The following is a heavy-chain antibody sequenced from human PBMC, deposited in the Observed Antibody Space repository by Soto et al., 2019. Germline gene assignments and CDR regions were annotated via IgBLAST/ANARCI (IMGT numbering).Heavy chain of an antibody. CDR2: IGSSSSLT. V-gene: IGHV3-11*06. D-gene: IGHD1-26*01. Sequence: SLRLSCAASGFTFSDYYISWIGQAPGKGLEWVSYIGSSSSLTHYADSVKGRFTISRDNAKNSLYLQMNTLRVEDTAVYYCARAYSGSYVVYWGQGTLVTVSS. CDR1: GFTFSDYY. J-gene: IGHJ4*02. CDR3: ARAYSGSYVVY.